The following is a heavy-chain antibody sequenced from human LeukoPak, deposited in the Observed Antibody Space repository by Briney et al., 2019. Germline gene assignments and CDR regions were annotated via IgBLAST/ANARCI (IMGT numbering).Heavy chain of an antibody. D-gene: IGHD6-19*01. CDR1: GFTFTSYA. J-gene: IGHJ4*02. CDR3: AKLAGISGWYVYYFDY. Sequence: GGSLRLSCAPSGFTFTSYAMTWVRQTPGKGLEWVSTITGSGASTYYADSVKGRFTISRDNSKNALYLQMNSLRAEDTAVYYCAKLAGISGWYVYYFDYWGQGTLVTVS. V-gene: IGHV3-23*01. CDR2: ITGSGAST.